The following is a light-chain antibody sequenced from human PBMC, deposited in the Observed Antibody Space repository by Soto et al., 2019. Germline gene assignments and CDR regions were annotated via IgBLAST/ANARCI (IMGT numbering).Light chain of an antibody. CDR3: QQYNAWWT. CDR2: GAS. V-gene: IGKV3-15*01. Sequence: EIVMTQSPATLSVSPGERAILSCRASQSVSSNLAWYQQKPGQAPRLLIYGASTRASDIPARFSGSGSGAEFTLTISSLQSEDFAVYYCQQYNAWWTFGQGTKVDIK. CDR1: QSVSSN. J-gene: IGKJ1*01.